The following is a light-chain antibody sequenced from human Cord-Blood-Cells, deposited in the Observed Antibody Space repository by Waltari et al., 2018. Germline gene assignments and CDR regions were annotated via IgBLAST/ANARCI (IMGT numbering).Light chain of an antibody. Sequence: EIVLTQSPGPLSLSQGERATLSCRASQSVSSSYLAWYQQKPGQAPRLLIYGASSRATGIPDRFSGSGSGTDFTLTISRLGPEDFAVYYCQQYGSSPPITFGQGTRLEIK. J-gene: IGKJ5*01. V-gene: IGKV3-20*01. CDR2: GAS. CDR3: QQYGSSPPIT. CDR1: QSVSSSY.